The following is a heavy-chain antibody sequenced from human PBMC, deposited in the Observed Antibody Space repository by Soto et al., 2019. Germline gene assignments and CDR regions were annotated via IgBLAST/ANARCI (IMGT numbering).Heavy chain of an antibody. CDR2: IYYSGST. D-gene: IGHD6-13*01. CDR1: GGSISRGDYY. Sequence: PSETLSLSCSVSGGSISRGDYYWSWIRQPPGKGLEWIGYIYYSGSTYYNPSLKSRVTISVDTSKNQFSLKLSSVTAADTAVYYCARVGVAAALPNWFDPWGQRALVTVSS. CDR3: ARVGVAAALPNWFDP. J-gene: IGHJ5*02. V-gene: IGHV4-30-4*01.